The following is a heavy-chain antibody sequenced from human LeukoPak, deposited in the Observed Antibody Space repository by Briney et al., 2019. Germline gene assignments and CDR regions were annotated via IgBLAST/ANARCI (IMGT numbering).Heavy chain of an antibody. Sequence: GGSLRLSCTASGFTFSRYWMSWVRQAPGKGLEWVANINQGGSEKYYVDSVKGRFTISRDNAKNSLYLQMNSLRGEDHAVYYCARGAYQLLFARDGNWFDPWGQGTLVTVSS. CDR2: INQGGSEK. J-gene: IGHJ5*02. CDR1: GFTFSRYW. D-gene: IGHD2-2*01. V-gene: IGHV3-7*04. CDR3: ARGAYQLLFARDGNWFDP.